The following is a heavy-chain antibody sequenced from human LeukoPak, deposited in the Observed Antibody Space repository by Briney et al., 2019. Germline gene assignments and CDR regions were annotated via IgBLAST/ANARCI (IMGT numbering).Heavy chain of an antibody. CDR3: ARDGGLDYYGSGSYYGYYYYYYMDV. CDR1: GYTFTSYG. J-gene: IGHJ6*03. Sequence: ASVRVSCKASGYTFTSYGISWVRQAPRQGLEWMGWISAYNGNTNYAQKLQGRVTMTTDTSTSTAYMELRSLRSDDTAVCYCARDGGLDYYGSGSYYGYYYYYYMDVWGKGTTVTISS. D-gene: IGHD3-10*01. V-gene: IGHV1-18*01. CDR2: ISAYNGNT.